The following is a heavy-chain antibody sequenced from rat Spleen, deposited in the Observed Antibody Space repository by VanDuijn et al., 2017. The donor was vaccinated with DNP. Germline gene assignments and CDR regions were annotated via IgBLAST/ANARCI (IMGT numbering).Heavy chain of an antibody. V-gene: IGHV5-7*01. J-gene: IGHJ3*01. CDR3: ATPEEGVVSWFAY. CDR2: ISYDDSGT. D-gene: IGHD1-11*01. CDR1: GFTFSDYN. Sequence: EVQLVESGGGLVQPGRSLKLSCAASGFTFSDYNMAWVRQAPKKGLEWVATISYDDSGTYYPGSVKGRFTISRDNARSILYLQMDRLRSEDTATYYCATPEEGVVSWFAYWGQGTLATVSS.